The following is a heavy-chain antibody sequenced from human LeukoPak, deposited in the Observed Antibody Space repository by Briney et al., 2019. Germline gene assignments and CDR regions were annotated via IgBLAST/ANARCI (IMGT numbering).Heavy chain of an antibody. J-gene: IGHJ4*02. CDR1: GFTFNRNA. V-gene: IGHV3-23*01. CDR3: VRRGDASSGWGDHDF. Sequence: GGSLRLSCAASGFTFNRNAISWVRQAPGKGLEWVSTIGGSGDKTFYADSVKGRFTISRDNSKNMVHLQMNGLTGEDTALYYCVRRGDASSGWGDHDFWGQGALVTVSS. D-gene: IGHD6-19*01. CDR2: IGGSGDKT.